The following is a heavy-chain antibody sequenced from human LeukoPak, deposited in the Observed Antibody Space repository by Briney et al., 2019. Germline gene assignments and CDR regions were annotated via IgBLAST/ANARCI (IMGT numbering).Heavy chain of an antibody. CDR3: ARYYYGSRTSFDP. J-gene: IGHJ5*02. V-gene: IGHV3-7*01. D-gene: IGHD3-10*01. Sequence: GGSLRLSCAASGFTFSDYWMSWLRQAPGKGLEWVANIRKDGSEKHYVDSVKGRFTISRDNAKNSLYLQMSSLRAEDTAVFYCARYYYGSRTSFDPWGQGTLVTVSS. CDR1: GFTFSDYW. CDR2: IRKDGSEK.